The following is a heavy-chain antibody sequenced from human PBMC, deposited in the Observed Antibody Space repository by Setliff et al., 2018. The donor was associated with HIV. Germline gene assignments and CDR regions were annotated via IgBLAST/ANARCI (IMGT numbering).Heavy chain of an antibody. D-gene: IGHD3-22*01. Sequence: ASVKVSCKASGYTLSSYDINWVRQATGQGLGWMGWMNPNSGNTGYAQKFQGRVTMTRDTSISTAYMELNNLKFEDTAVYYCARARRDSYDRGRRNHYYIDVWGKGTTVTVSS. CDR1: GYTLSSYD. CDR3: ARARRDSYDRGRRNHYYIDV. V-gene: IGHV1-8*02. J-gene: IGHJ6*03. CDR2: MNPNSGNT.